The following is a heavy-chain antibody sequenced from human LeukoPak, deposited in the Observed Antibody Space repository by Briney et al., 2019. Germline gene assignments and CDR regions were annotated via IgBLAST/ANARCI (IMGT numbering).Heavy chain of an antibody. Sequence: SETLSLTCAVYGGSFSGYYWSWIRQPPGKGLEWIGENNRSGSPNYNPSLKSRVTISIDTSKNQFSLKLSPVTAADTAVYYCARDLSDYYGSGSYRPIDAFDIWGQGTMVTVSS. D-gene: IGHD3-10*01. CDR2: NNRSGSP. V-gene: IGHV4-34*01. CDR1: GGSFSGYY. J-gene: IGHJ3*02. CDR3: ARDLSDYYGSGSYRPIDAFDI.